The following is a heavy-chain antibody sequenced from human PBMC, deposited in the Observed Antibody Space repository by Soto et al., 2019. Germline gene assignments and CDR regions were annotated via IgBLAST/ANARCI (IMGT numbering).Heavy chain of an antibody. Sequence: ASVKVSCKASGYTFTSYAMHWVRQAPGQRLEWMGWINAGNGNTKYSQKFQGRVTITRDTSASTAYMELSSLRSEDTAVYYCARAGPSYYYDSSGYYTEYFQHWGQGTLVTVSS. CDR1: GYTFTSYA. D-gene: IGHD3-22*01. CDR2: INAGNGNT. J-gene: IGHJ1*01. V-gene: IGHV1-3*01. CDR3: ARAGPSYYYDSSGYYTEYFQH.